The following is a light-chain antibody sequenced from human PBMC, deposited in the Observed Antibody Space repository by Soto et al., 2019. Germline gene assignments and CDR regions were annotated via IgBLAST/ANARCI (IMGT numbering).Light chain of an antibody. CDR1: QNVYSNF. Sequence: ETVLTQSPGTLSLSPGDRATLSCRASQNVYSNFVGWYQQRPCQAPRLLIYGTSTSATDIPDRFSGSGSGTGFTLTISRLEPDYLAVYFGHQYGNSPLTVGPGTKVDF. CDR2: GTS. V-gene: IGKV3-20*01. CDR3: HQYGNSPLT. J-gene: IGKJ3*01.